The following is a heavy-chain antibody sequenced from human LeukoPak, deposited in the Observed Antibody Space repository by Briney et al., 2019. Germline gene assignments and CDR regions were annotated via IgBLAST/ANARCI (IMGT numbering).Heavy chain of an antibody. V-gene: IGHV4-4*02. D-gene: IGHD3-3*01. CDR2: IFHSGST. CDR3: ARHYDFWSGYQALDAFDI. J-gene: IGHJ3*02. Sequence: SGTLSLTCAVSGGSISDLKWWSWVRQSPGKGLEWIGEIFHSGSTNYNPSLKSRVTISVDKSKNQFSLKLSSVTAADTAVYYCARHYDFWSGYQALDAFDIWGQGTMVTVSS. CDR1: GGSISDLKW.